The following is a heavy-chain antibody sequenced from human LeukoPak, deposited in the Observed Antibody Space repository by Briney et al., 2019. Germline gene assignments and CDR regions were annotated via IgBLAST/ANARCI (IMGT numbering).Heavy chain of an antibody. D-gene: IGHD3-10*01. Sequence: SVKVSCKASGGTFSSYAISWVRQAPGQGLEWMGRIIPIFGIANYAQKFQGRVMITADKSTSTAYMELSSLRSEDTAVYYCAAFITMVRGVITPPPDYWGQGTLVTVSS. CDR1: GGTFSSYA. CDR2: IIPIFGIA. V-gene: IGHV1-69*04. J-gene: IGHJ4*02. CDR3: AAFITMVRGVITPPPDY.